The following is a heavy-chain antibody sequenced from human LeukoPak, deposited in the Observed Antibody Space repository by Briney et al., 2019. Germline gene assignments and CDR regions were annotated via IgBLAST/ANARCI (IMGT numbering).Heavy chain of an antibody. CDR1: GFTFSNYV. V-gene: IGHV3-23*01. CDR3: AKDRTMFSGDDAFDI. CDR2: ISDTGGRT. J-gene: IGHJ3*02. Sequence: AGGSLRLSCAASGFTFSNYVMNWVRQAPGKGLEWVSVISDTGGRTNYADSVKGRFTISRDNSKNILYLQMDSLRAEDTAVYYCAKDRTMFSGDDAFDIWGQGTMVTVSS. D-gene: IGHD3-10*02.